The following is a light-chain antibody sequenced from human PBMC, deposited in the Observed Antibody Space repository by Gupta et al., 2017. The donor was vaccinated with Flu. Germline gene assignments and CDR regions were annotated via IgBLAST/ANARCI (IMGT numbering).Light chain of an antibody. J-gene: IGKJ1*01. CDR1: QSVSSSY. CDR2: GAS. CDR3: QQYGSSPWT. V-gene: IGKV3-20*01. Sequence: EIVLTQSPGTLSLSPGERATLSCSASQSVSSSYLAWYQQKPGQAPRLLIYGASSRATGIPDRFSGSGSGTDFTLTISRLEPEEFAVYYCQQYGSSPWTFGQGTKVEIK.